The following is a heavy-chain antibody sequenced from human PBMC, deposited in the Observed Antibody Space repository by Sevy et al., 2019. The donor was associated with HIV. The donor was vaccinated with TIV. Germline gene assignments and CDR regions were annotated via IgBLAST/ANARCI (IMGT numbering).Heavy chain of an antibody. CDR1: GYTFTSYA. CDR3: ARVIYGSGSYYNDY. V-gene: IGHV1-3*01. CDR2: INAGNGNT. Sequence: ASVKVSCKASGYTFTSYAMHWVRQAPGQRLEWMGWINAGNGNTKYSQKFQGRVTITRDTSASTANMELSSLRSEDTAVYYCARVIYGSGSYYNDYWGQGTLVTVSS. J-gene: IGHJ4*02. D-gene: IGHD3-10*01.